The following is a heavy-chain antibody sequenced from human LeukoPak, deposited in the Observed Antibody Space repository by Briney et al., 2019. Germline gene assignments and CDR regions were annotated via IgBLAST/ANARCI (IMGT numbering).Heavy chain of an antibody. V-gene: IGHV3-30*12. CDR1: GFTFSSYG. D-gene: IGHD5-18*01. Sequence: GGSLRLSCATSGFTFSSYGMHWVRQAPGKGLEWVAAIQFDGTKTYYADSVKGRSTISRDDSTNTVYLQMNSLRAEDTAVYYCSRDLSYGSLDSWGQGTLLTVSS. CDR2: IQFDGTKT. CDR3: SRDLSYGSLDS. J-gene: IGHJ4*02.